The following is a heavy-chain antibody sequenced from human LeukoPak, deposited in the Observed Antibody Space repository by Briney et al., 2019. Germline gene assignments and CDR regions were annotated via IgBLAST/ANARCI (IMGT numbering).Heavy chain of an antibody. V-gene: IGHV4-59*01. CDR2: IYYSVST. J-gene: IGHJ4*02. Sequence: SEPLSLTCTVSGGSISSYYGSWIPQPPGKGLEWIGYIYYSVSTNYNPTLKSRVTISVDTSKNQFSLKLSSVTAADTAVYYCARSTCSGGTCSIDYWGPGTLVTVSS. D-gene: IGHD2-15*01. CDR1: GGSISSYY. CDR3: ARSTCSGGTCSIDY.